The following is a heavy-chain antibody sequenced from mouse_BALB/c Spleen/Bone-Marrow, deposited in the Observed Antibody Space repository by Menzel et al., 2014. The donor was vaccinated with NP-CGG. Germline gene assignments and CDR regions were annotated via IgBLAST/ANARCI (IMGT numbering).Heavy chain of an antibody. CDR3: ARTGPFDY. CDR2: IYPGDGDT. D-gene: IGHD4-1*01. Sequence: QVQLQQSGPELVKPGASVKTSCKASGYAFSSSWMNWVKQRPGQGLEWIGRIYPGDGDTNYNGKFKGKATLTADKSSSTAYMQLSSLTSVDSAVYFCARTGPFDYWGQGTTLTVSS. CDR1: GYAFSSSW. J-gene: IGHJ2*01. V-gene: IGHV1-82*01.